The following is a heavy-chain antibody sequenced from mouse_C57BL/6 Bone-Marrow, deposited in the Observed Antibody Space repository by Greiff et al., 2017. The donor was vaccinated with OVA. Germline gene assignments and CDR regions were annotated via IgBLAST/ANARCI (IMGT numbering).Heavy chain of an antibody. CDR1: GYTFTDYY. J-gene: IGHJ3*01. V-gene: IGHV1-76*01. D-gene: IGHD2-12*01. CDR2: IYPGSGNT. Sequence: VQLQESGAELVRPGASVKLSCKASGYTFTDYYINWVKQRPGQGLEWIARIYPGSGNTYYNEKFKGKATMTAEKSSSTAYMQLSSLTSDDSAVYFCASVYAWFAYWGQGTLVTVSA. CDR3: ASVYAWFAY.